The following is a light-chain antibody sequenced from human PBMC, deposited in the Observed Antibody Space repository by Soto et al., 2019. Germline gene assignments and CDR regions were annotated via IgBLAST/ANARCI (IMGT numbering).Light chain of an antibody. CDR2: NAD. Sequence: DIQMTQSPSTLSASVGDRVTITCRASQDINRWLAWYQQKPGKAPKILIYNADTLESGVPSRFSGSGYGTEFILTIRSLQPDDFATYYCQQFSLYWAFGQGTKVDIK. CDR1: QDINRW. V-gene: IGKV1-5*01. CDR3: QQFSLYWA. J-gene: IGKJ1*01.